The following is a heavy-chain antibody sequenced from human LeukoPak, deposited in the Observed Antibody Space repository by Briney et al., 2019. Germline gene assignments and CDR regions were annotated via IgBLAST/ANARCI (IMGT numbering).Heavy chain of an antibody. CDR3: ARDPGGYYGSGSSFDY. Sequence: ASVKVPCKASGYTFTGYYMHWVRQAPGQGLEWMGWINPNSGGTNYAQKFQGRVTMTTDTSTSTAYMELRSLRSDDTAVYYCARDPGGYYGSGSSFDYWGQGTLVTVSS. CDR2: INPNSGGT. V-gene: IGHV1-2*02. D-gene: IGHD3-10*01. CDR1: GYTFTGYY. J-gene: IGHJ4*02.